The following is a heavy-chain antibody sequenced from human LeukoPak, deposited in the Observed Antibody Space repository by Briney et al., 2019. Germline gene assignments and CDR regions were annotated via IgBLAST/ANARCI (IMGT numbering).Heavy chain of an antibody. D-gene: IGHD6-19*01. CDR1: GFTFSSYA. Sequence: GGSLRLSCAASGFTFSSYAMSWVRQAPGKGLEWVSAISGSGGSTYYADSVKGRFTISRDNSKNMVYLQMNSLRVEDTAVYYCAGSLITVDPLGPFDCWGQGTLVSVSS. V-gene: IGHV3-23*01. CDR2: ISGSGGST. CDR3: AGSLITVDPLGPFDC. J-gene: IGHJ4*02.